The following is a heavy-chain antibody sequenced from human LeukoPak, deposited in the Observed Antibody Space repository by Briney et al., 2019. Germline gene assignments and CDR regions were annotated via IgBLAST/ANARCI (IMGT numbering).Heavy chain of an antibody. J-gene: IGHJ3*02. Sequence: SETLSLTCTVSGGSISSGGYYWSWVRQHPGKGLEWIGYIYYSGSTYYNPSLKSRVTISVDTSKNQFSLKLGSVTAADTAVYYCARLDYARRGTHAFDIWGQGTMVTVSS. V-gene: IGHV4-31*03. CDR2: IYYSGST. D-gene: IGHD2-2*01. CDR3: ARLDYARRGTHAFDI. CDR1: GGSISSGGYY.